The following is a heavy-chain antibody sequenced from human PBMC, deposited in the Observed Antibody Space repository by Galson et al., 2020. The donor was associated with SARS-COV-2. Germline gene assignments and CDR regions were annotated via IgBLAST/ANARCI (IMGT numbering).Heavy chain of an antibody. CDR1: GFTFRSYA. CDR3: AKPTRYYGSGSYYYDY. J-gene: IGHJ4*02. Sequence: GESLKIYCAASGFTFRSYAMSWVRQAPGKGLEWVSAISGSGGSTYYADSVKGRFTISRDNSKNTLYLQMNSLRAEDTAVYYCAKPTRYYGSGSYYYDYWGQGTLVTVSS. CDR2: ISGSGGST. V-gene: IGHV3-23*01. D-gene: IGHD3-10*01.